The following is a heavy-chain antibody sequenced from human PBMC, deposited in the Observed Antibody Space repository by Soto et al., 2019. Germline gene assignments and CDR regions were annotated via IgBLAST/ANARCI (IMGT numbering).Heavy chain of an antibody. J-gene: IGHJ5*01. CDR2: IYYSGST. Sequence: SETLSLTCTVSGGSISSGGYYWSWIRQHPGKGLEWIGYIYYSGSTYYNPSLKSRVTISVDTSKNQFSLKLSSVTAADTAVYYCAVVVPAATSNWFDSSGQGTLVTVSS. D-gene: IGHD2-2*01. CDR1: GGSISSGGYY. CDR3: AVVVPAATSNWFDS. V-gene: IGHV4-31*03.